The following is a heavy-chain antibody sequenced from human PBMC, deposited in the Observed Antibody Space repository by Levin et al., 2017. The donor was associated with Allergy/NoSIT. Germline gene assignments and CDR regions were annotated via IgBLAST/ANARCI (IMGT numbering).Heavy chain of an antibody. J-gene: IGHJ4*02. CDR3: AKDIPDSSGYWY. V-gene: IGHV3-9*01. D-gene: IGHD3-22*01. CDR2: ISWNSGSI. Sequence: PGGSLRLSCAASGFTFDDYAMHWVRQAPGKGLEWVSGISWNSGSIGYADSVKGRFTISRDNAKNSLYLQMNSLRAEDTALYYCAKDIPDSSGYWYWGQGTLVTVSS. CDR1: GFTFDDYA.